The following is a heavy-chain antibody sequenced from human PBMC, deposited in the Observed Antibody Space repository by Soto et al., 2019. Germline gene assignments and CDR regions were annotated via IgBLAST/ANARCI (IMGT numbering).Heavy chain of an antibody. J-gene: IGHJ4*02. V-gene: IGHV3-7*03. CDR1: GFTFGSNW. CDR3: ASLEWESTGYADY. Sequence: EVQLVESGGGLVQPGGSLRLSCAASGFTFGSNWMSWVRQAPGKGLEWVDNIKRDGSEKYYVDSVKGRFTISRDNAKNTLYLQMNSLRADDTAVYYCASLEWESTGYADYWGQGTLVTVSS. CDR2: IKRDGSEK. D-gene: IGHD3-3*01.